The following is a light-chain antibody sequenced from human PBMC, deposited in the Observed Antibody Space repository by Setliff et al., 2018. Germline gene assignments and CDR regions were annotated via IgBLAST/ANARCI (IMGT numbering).Light chain of an antibody. J-gene: IGLJ1*01. CDR2: SNN. Sequence: SVLTQPPSASGTPGQRVTISCSGSSSNIGTNTVNWYQQLPGTAPKLLIYSNNQRPSGVPDRFSGSESGTSASLAISGLQSEDEADYYCFSYASSGSYVFGTGTKVTVL. CDR3: FSYASSGSYV. CDR1: SSNIGTNT. V-gene: IGLV1-44*01.